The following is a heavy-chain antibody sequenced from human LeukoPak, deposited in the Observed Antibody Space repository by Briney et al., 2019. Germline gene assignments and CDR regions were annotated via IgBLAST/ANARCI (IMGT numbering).Heavy chain of an antibody. CDR1: GYTLTIYG. CDR2: ISAYNGNT. D-gene: IGHD6-13*01. Sequence: GASVKVSCKASGYTLTIYGISWVRQAPGQGLEWMGWISAYNGNTNYAQKLQGRVTMTTDTSTSTAYMELRSLRSDDTAVYYCAKDLRYSSSWYLGDYWGQGTLVTVSS. CDR3: AKDLRYSSSWYLGDY. V-gene: IGHV1-18*01. J-gene: IGHJ4*02.